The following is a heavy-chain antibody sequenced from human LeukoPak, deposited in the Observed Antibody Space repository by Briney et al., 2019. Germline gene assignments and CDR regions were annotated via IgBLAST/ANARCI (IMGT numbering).Heavy chain of an antibody. CDR2: INHSGST. Sequence: SETLTLTCAVYGGSFSGYYWSWIRQPPGKGLEWIGEINHSGSTNYNPSLKSRVTISVDTSKNQFSLKLSSVTAADTAVYYCAGPFRAFDIWGQGTMVTVSS. D-gene: IGHD2-21*01. V-gene: IGHV4-34*01. CDR1: GGSFSGYY. CDR3: AGPFRAFDI. J-gene: IGHJ3*02.